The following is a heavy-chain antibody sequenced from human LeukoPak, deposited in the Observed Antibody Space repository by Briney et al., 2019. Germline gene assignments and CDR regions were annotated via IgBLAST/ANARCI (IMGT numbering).Heavy chain of an antibody. V-gene: IGHV3-74*01. Sequence: GGSLRLSCAASGFTFSSYWMHWVRQAPGKGPVWVSRINSDGSSTSYADSVKGRFTISRDNAKNTLYLQMNSLRAEDTAVYYCARDQYALDYFDYWGQGTLVTVSS. D-gene: IGHD3-16*01. CDR1: GFTFSSYW. CDR2: INSDGSST. CDR3: ARDQYALDYFDY. J-gene: IGHJ4*02.